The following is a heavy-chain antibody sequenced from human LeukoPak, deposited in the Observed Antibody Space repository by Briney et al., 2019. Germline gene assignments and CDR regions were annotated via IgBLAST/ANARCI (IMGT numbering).Heavy chain of an antibody. D-gene: IGHD3-9*01. CDR2: INHSGST. J-gene: IGHJ6*03. V-gene: IGHV4-39*07. CDR1: GGSVSSSSYY. Sequence: PSEILSLTCTVSGGSVSSSSYYWGWIRQPPGKGLEWIGEINHSGSTNYNPSLKSRVTISVDTSKNQFSLKLSSVTAADTAVYYRARAPYFDWLLTTPYYYYMDVWGKGTTVTVSS. CDR3: ARAPYFDWLLTTPYYYYMDV.